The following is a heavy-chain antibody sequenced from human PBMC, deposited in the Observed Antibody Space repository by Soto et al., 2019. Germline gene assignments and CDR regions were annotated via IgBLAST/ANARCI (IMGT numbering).Heavy chain of an antibody. CDR2: IHYSGDS. CDR3: ARDVNDSSGSQGFDY. D-gene: IGHD3-22*01. Sequence: KTSETLSLTCTVSGGSISGYYWSWIRQPPGKGLEWIGYIHYSGDSYDNPSLTSRITMSMDVSKNQFSLNLRSVTAADTAIYYCARDVNDSSGSQGFDYWGQGTLVTVSS. J-gene: IGHJ4*02. V-gene: IGHV4-59*12. CDR1: GGSISGYY.